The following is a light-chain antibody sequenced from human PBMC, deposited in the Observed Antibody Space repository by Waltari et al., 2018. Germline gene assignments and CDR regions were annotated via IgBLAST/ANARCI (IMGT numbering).Light chain of an antibody. V-gene: IGLV1-40*01. Sequence: QSVLTHPPSASGAPGQSVTIPCIASRPNLRAPYPLPWYRQLPVPAPNLLIYGNNNRPSGVPDRFSGSRSGTSASLAITGLQAEDEADYYCQSYDSGLSGWVFGGGTKLTVL. CDR1: RPNLRAPYP. J-gene: IGLJ3*02. CDR2: GNN. CDR3: QSYDSGLSGWV.